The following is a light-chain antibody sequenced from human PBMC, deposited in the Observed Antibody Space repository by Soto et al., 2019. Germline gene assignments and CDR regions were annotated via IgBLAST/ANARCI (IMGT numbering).Light chain of an antibody. Sequence: EIVLTQSPGTLSLSPGERATLSCRASQSVSSSYLAWYQQPPGQAPRLLIYCSSNRAPAIPDRFSGSGSESDFSPTISRLEPEAFAVYYCHWYARTFGLGTKVEIK. CDR1: QSVSSSY. CDR3: HWYART. V-gene: IGKV3-20*01. CDR2: CSS. J-gene: IGKJ1*01.